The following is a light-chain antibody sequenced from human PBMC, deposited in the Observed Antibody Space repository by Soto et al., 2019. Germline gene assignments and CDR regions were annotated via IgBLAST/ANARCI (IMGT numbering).Light chain of an antibody. J-gene: IGLJ3*02. CDR2: GNS. V-gene: IGLV1-40*01. CDR1: SSNIGAGYD. Sequence: QSVLTQPPSVSGAPGQRVTISCTGSSSNIGAGYDVHWYQQLPGTDPKLLIYGNSNRPSGVPDRFSGSKSGTSASLAITGLQAEDEADYYSQSYDSSLSGFWVFGGGTKLTVL. CDR3: QSYDSSLSGFWV.